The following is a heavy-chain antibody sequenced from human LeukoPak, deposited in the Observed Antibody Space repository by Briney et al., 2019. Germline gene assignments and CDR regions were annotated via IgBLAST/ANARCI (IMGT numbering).Heavy chain of an antibody. CDR3: AKPILTGYYRGSDGFDI. CDR2: ISGSGGST. J-gene: IGHJ3*02. V-gene: IGHV3-23*01. Sequence: GGSLRLSCAASGFTFSSYAMSWVRQAPGKGLEWVSAISGSGGSTYYADSVKGRFTISRDNSKNTLYLQMNSLRAEDTAVYYCAKPILTGYYRGSDGFDIWGQGTMVTVSS. CDR1: GFTFSSYA. D-gene: IGHD3-9*01.